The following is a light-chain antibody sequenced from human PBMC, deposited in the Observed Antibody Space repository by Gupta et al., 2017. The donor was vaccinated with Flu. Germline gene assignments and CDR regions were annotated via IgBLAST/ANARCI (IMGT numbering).Light chain of an antibody. Sequence: GQTAKITCGGNDIRSKMVYWSQPNRARAPVRVVKVDSDRPSGVPDRFACSNSGTTATPTLTRAEAGDEADDDCHVWAHTSDKRGFGGGTKLTVL. CDR2: VDS. J-gene: IGLJ2*01. V-gene: IGLV3-21*02. CDR3: HVWAHTSDKRG. CDR1: DIRSKM.